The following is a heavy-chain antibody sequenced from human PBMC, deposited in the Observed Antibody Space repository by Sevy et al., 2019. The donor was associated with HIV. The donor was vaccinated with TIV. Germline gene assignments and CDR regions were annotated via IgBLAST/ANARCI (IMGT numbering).Heavy chain of an antibody. CDR2: INPNSGGT. CDR1: GYTFTGYY. D-gene: IGHD2-2*01. J-gene: IGHJ2*01. V-gene: IGHV1-2*02. Sequence: ASVKVSCKAYGYTFTGYYMHWVRQAPGQGLEWMGWINPNSGGTNYAQKFQGRVTMTRDTSISTAYMELSRLRSDDTAVYYCARVGGCSSTSWYWYFDLWGRGTLVTVSS. CDR3: ARVGGCSSTSWYWYFDL.